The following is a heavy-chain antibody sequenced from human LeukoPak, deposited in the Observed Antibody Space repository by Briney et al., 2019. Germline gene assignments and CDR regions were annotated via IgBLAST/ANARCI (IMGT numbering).Heavy chain of an antibody. V-gene: IGHV1-2*02. J-gene: IGHJ3*02. D-gene: IGHD6-6*01. CDR2: INPNSGGT. CDR3: ARDRRYSSSSSAFDI. CDR1: GYTFTGYY. Sequence: ASVKVSCKASGYTFTGYYMHWVRQAPGQGLEWMGWINPNSGGTNYAPKFQGRVTMTRATSISTAYMELSRLRSDDTAVYYCARDRRYSSSSSAFDIWGQGTMVTVSS.